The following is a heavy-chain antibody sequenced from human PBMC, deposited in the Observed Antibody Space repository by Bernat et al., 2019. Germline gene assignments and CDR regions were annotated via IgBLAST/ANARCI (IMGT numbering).Heavy chain of an antibody. CDR3: AKWTEYSSGWDV. J-gene: IGHJ6*02. V-gene: IGHV3-23*01. D-gene: IGHD6-19*01. Sequence: EVQLLESGGGLVQPGWSLRLSCAASGFTFSSYAMSWVRQAPGKGLEWVSVISGSGGSTYYADSVKGRFTISRDNSKNTLNLQMNSLGAEDTAVYYCAKWTEYSSGWDVWGQGTTVTVSS. CDR1: GFTFSSYA. CDR2: ISGSGGST.